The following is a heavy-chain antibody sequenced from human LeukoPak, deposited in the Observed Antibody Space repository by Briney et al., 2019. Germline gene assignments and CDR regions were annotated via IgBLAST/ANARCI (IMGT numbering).Heavy chain of an antibody. J-gene: IGHJ4*02. D-gene: IGHD4-17*01. Sequence: PGGSLRLSCAASGFTFTSYFMTWVRQAPGKGLEWVSGISSSGDSTYYADSVKGRFTISRDNFNNTLYLQMSSLRVEDTAVYYCAKPRPVYGASFDYWGQGTLVTVSS. CDR2: ISSSGDST. CDR1: GFTFTSYF. CDR3: AKPRPVYGASFDY. V-gene: IGHV3-23*01.